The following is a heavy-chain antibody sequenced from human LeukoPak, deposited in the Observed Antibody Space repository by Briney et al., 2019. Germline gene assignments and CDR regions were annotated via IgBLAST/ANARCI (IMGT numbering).Heavy chain of an antibody. CDR1: GGSISSHY. V-gene: IGHV4-59*06. J-gene: IGHJ5*02. CDR2: IYYSGST. CDR3: ARLKRSLNWFDP. Sequence: SETLSLTCTVSGGSISSHYWSWIRQPPGKGLEWIGYIYYSGSTYYNPSLKSRVTISVDTSKNQFSLKLSSVTAADTAVYYCARLKRSLNWFDPWGQGTLVTVSS. D-gene: IGHD2-15*01.